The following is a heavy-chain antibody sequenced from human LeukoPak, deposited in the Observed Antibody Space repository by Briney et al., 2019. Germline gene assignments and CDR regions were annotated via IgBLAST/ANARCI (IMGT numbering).Heavy chain of an antibody. CDR2: IKSKTDGGTT. CDR1: GFTFSNAW. J-gene: IGHJ3*02. Sequence: NPGGSLRLSCAASGFTFSNAWMNWVRQAPGKGLEWVGRIKSKTDGGTTDYAAPVKGRFTISRDDSKNTLYLQMNSLKTEDTAVYYCSYYDSSGYYYGDAFDIWGQGTMVTVSS. CDR3: SYYDSSGYYYGDAFDI. V-gene: IGHV3-15*07. D-gene: IGHD3-22*01.